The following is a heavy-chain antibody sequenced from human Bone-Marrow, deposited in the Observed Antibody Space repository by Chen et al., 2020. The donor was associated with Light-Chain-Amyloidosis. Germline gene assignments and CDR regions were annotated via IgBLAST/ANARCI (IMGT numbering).Heavy chain of an antibody. D-gene: IGHD2-8*01. CDR1: GFTFRSYG. J-gene: IGHJ4*02. CDR3: AKDGSLVREGFFDY. CDR2: ISYDGSNK. V-gene: IGHV3-30*18. Sequence: QVQLVESGGGVVQPGRSLRLSCAAPGFTFRSYGMHWVRQAPGKGLEWVAVISYDGSNKYYADSVKGRFTISRDNSKNTLYLQMNSLRAEDTAVYYCAKDGSLVREGFFDYWGQGTLVTVSS.